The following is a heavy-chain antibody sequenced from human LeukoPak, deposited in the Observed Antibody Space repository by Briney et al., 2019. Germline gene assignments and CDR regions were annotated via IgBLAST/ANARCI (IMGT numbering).Heavy chain of an antibody. CDR1: GYTLIDLA. CDR2: FDPEDGET. CDR3: ATDPLYDSSGCNDY. D-gene: IGHD3-22*01. V-gene: IGHV1-24*01. Sequence: ASVKVSCKVSGYTLIDLAMHWVRQAPGKGLEWMGGFDPEDGETVYAQKFQGRVTMTEDTSTDTACMELSSLRSEDTAVYYCATDPLYDSSGCNDYWGQGTLVTVSS. J-gene: IGHJ4*02.